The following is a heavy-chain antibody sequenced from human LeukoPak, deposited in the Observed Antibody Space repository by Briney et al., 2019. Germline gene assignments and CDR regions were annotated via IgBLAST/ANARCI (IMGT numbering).Heavy chain of an antibody. D-gene: IGHD3-22*01. V-gene: IGHV4-39*07. J-gene: IGHJ4*02. CDR1: GGSISSSSYY. Sequence: PSETLSLTCTVSGGSISSSSYYWGWIRQPPGKGLEWIASIHNSGSTFYNPSLKGRVSRSIDTSKNQFSLKLSSVTAADTAVYYCAREMYDSGGYRVSYFDYWGQGILVTVSS. CDR2: IHNSGST. CDR3: AREMYDSGGYRVSYFDY.